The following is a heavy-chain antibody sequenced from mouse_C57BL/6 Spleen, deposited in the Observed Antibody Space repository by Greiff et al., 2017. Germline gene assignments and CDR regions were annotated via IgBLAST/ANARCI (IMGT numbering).Heavy chain of an antibody. J-gene: IGHJ4*01. D-gene: IGHD2-4*01. CDR3: TRVYDYVPYAMDY. CDR1: GYTFTSYW. V-gene: IGHV1-5*01. Sequence: VQLQQSGTVLARPGASVKMSCKTSGYTFTSYWMHWVKQRPGQGLEWIGAIYPGNSDTSYNQKFKGKAKLTAVTSASTAYMELSSLTNEDSAVYYCTRVYDYVPYAMDYWGQGTSVTVSS. CDR2: IYPGNSDT.